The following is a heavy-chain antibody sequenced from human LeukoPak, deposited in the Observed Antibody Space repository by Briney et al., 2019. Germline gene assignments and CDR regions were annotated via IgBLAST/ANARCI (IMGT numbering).Heavy chain of an antibody. CDR2: ISSSSSTI. CDR1: GFTFSSYS. J-gene: IGHJ6*02. Sequence: PGGSLRLSCAASGFTFSSYSMNWVRQAPGKGLEWVSYISSSSSTIYYADSVKGRFTISRDSAKNSLYLQMNSLRAEDTAVYYCARDNPYYYGMDVWGQGTTVTVSS. CDR3: ARDNPYYYGMDV. V-gene: IGHV3-48*01.